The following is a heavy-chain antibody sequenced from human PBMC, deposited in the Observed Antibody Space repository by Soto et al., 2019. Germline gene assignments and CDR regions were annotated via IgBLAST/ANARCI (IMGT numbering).Heavy chain of an antibody. Sequence: GESLKISCQGSGYSFTTYWISWVRQMPGKGPEWMGRVDPTDSYTNYSPSFQGHVTFSADKSISAAYLQWSSLKASDSAIYYCARLLYSGSYPTLDYWGQGTLVTSPQ. D-gene: IGHD1-26*01. CDR2: VDPTDSYT. J-gene: IGHJ4*02. CDR1: GYSFTTYW. CDR3: ARLLYSGSYPTLDY. V-gene: IGHV5-10-1*01.